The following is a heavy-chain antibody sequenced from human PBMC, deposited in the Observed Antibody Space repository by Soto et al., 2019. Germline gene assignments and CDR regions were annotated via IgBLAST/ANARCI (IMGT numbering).Heavy chain of an antibody. CDR1: GDSIRSINNY. D-gene: IGHD2-8*02. CDR3: ARGLVEPPYYYYYYGMDV. J-gene: IGHJ6*02. Sequence: SETLSLTCTVSGDSIRSINNYWGWIRQPPGKGLEWIGNIYYDGSTFYNPSLKSRVAMSIDTSKNQFSLNLTSVTATDTAVYYCARGLVEPPYYYYYYGMDVWGQGTTVTVSS. CDR2: IYYDGST. V-gene: IGHV4-39*01.